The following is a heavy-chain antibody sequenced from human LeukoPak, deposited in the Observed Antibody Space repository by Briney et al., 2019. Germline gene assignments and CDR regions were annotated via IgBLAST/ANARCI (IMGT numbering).Heavy chain of an antibody. J-gene: IGHJ4*02. Sequence: AGGSLRLSCAASGFTFSDYYMSWIRQAPGKGLEWVSYISSSGSTIYYADSVKGRFTISRDNAKNSLYLQMNSLRAEDTAVYYCARARHYYDSSGLTGYWGQGTLVTVSS. CDR2: ISSSGSTI. V-gene: IGHV3-11*04. CDR1: GFTFSDYY. D-gene: IGHD3-22*01. CDR3: ARARHYYDSSGLTGY.